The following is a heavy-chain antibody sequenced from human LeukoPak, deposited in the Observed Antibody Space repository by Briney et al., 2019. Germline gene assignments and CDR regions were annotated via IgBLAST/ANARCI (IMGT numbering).Heavy chain of an antibody. CDR3: ARDAISQDSGSYYYYYGMDV. J-gene: IGHJ6*02. Sequence: PGRSLRLSCAASGFTFSSYAMHWVRQAPGKGLEWVAVISYDGSNKYYADSVKGRFTISRDNSKNTLYLQMNSLRAEDTAVYYCARDAISQDSGSYYYYYGMDVWGQGTTVTVSS. CDR1: GFTFSSYA. D-gene: IGHD1-26*01. V-gene: IGHV3-30*04. CDR2: ISYDGSNK.